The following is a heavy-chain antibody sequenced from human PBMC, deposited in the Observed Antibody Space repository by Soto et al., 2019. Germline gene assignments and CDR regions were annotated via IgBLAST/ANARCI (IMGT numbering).Heavy chain of an antibody. V-gene: IGHV3-7*03. CDR1: GFTFSNYW. J-gene: IGHJ4*02. CDR2: INQDGSEK. Sequence: EVQLVESGGGLVQPGGSLRLSCAASGFTFSNYWMSWVRQAPGKGLEWVANINQDGSEKYYVDSVKGRFTISRDNARSSLYLQMNSLRPEDMAVYYCARDKAYGDSEDYWGQGTLVTVSS. CDR3: ARDKAYGDSEDY. D-gene: IGHD4-17*01.